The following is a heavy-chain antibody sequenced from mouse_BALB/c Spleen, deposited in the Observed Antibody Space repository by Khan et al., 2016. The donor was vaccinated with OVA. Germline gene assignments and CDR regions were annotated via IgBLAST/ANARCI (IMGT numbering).Heavy chain of an antibody. D-gene: IGHD3-2*02. CDR3: ARIQGGDFDY. J-gene: IGHJ2*01. V-gene: IGHV3-2*02. CDR1: GYSITSDYA. CDR2: ISYSCNT. Sequence: VQLKQSGPGLVKPSQSLSLTCTVTGYSITSDYAWNWIRQFPGNKLEWMGYISYSCNTKYNPSLKSRISITRDTSKNQFFLQLNFVTIEDTATYYCARIQGGDFDYWGQGTTLTVSS.